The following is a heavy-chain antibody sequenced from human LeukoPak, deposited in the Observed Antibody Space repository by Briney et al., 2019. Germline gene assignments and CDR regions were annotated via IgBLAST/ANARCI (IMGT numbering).Heavy chain of an antibody. J-gene: IGHJ3*02. CDR2: IYPGDSDT. CDR3: ARRTSWYYYNKRAFDI. D-gene: IGHD6-13*01. CDR1: GYSFTSYW. Sequence: GESLKISCKGSGYSFTSYWIGWVRQMPGKGLEWMGIIYPGDSDTRYSPSFQGQVTISADKSISTAYLQWSSLKASDTAMYYCARRTSWYYYNKRAFDIWGQGTMVTVSS. V-gene: IGHV5-51*01.